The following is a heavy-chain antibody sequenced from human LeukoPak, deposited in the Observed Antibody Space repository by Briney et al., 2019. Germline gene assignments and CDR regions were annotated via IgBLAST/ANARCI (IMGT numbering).Heavy chain of an antibody. J-gene: IGHJ4*02. Sequence: PGGSLRLSCAAPGFTFSNAWMNWVRQAPGKGLEWVGRIQRRTDGGTTEYAAPVKGRFTISRDDSKNTVYLQMNTLTTEDTAVYYCTTATVPPSWGQGTLVTVSS. D-gene: IGHD4-17*01. V-gene: IGHV3-15*01. CDR2: IQRRTDGGTT. CDR1: GFTFSNAW. CDR3: TTATVPPS.